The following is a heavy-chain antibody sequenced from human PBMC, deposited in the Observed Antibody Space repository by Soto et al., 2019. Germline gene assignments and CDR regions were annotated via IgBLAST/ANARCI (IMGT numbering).Heavy chain of an antibody. Sequence: ASVKVSCKASGGTFSSYTISWVRQAPGQGLEWMGRIIPILGIANYAQKFQGRVTITADKSTSTAYMELSSLRSEDTAVYYCARGISYSSSPHNYYYYYMDVWGKGTTVTVSS. D-gene: IGHD6-6*01. CDR2: IIPILGIA. CDR1: GGTFSSYT. CDR3: ARGISYSSSPHNYYYYYMDV. J-gene: IGHJ6*03. V-gene: IGHV1-69*02.